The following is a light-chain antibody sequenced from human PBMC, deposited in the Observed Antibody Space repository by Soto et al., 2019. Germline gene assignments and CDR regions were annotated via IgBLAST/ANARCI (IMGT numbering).Light chain of an antibody. CDR2: GAS. Sequence: EIVMTQSPATLSVSPGERATLPCRASQSFSSNLAWFQHKPGQAPRLLIYGASTRATGIPARFSGSGSGTEFTLTISSLQSEDFAVYYCQQYNDWPRTFGQGTKVEI. V-gene: IGKV3-15*01. CDR1: QSFSSN. J-gene: IGKJ1*01. CDR3: QQYNDWPRT.